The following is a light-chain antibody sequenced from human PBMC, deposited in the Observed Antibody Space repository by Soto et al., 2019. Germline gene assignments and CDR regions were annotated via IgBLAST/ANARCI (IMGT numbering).Light chain of an antibody. V-gene: IGKV3-11*01. CDR3: QQRSSWPLT. CDR2: DAS. Sequence: EIVLTPSPGTLSLSPGERATLSCRASQSVRNYLAWYQQKPGQAPRLLIYDASNRATGIPARFSGGGSGTDFTLTISSLEPEDFAVYYCQQRSSWPLTCGGGTKGDIK. J-gene: IGKJ4*01. CDR1: QSVRNY.